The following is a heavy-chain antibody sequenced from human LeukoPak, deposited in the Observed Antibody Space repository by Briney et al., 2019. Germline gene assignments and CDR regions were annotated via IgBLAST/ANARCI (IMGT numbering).Heavy chain of an antibody. CDR3: ARERINCRGDCYDY. V-gene: IGHV3-43*01. CDR1: GFTFDDYT. D-gene: IGHD2-21*02. J-gene: IGHJ4*02. Sequence: GGSLRLSCAASGFTFDDYTMHWVRHAPGKGLEWVSLISWDGGSTYYADSVKGRFTISRDDAKNTLFLQMNSLKVDDTAVYFCARERINCRGDCYDYWGQGTLVTVSS. CDR2: ISWDGGST.